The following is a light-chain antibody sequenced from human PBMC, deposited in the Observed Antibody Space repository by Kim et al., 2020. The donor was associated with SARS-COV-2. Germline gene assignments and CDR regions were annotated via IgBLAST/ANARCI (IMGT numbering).Light chain of an antibody. J-gene: IGLJ1*01. V-gene: IGLV2-23*02. CDR3: GSYAGSNTYV. CDR2: EVT. Sequence: QSALTQPASVSGSPGQSITISCTGTSSDVGSYNLVSWYQQHPGKAPKLMIYEVTKRPSGVSNRFSGSKSGNTASLTISGLQAEDEADYYCGSYAGSNTYVSGTGTKVTVL. CDR1: SSDVGSYNL.